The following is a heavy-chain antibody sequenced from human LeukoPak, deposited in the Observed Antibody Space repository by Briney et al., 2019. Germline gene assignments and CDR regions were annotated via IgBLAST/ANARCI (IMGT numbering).Heavy chain of an antibody. Sequence: SQTLSLTCAVSGGSISSGGYSWSWIRQPPGKGLEWIGYIYHSGSTYYNPSLKSRVTISVDRSKNQFSLKLSSVTAADTAVYYCARSRPRFVLPKYNGLDVWGQGTTVTVSS. J-gene: IGHJ6*02. D-gene: IGHD5-12*01. CDR2: IYHSGST. CDR1: GGSISSGGYS. CDR3: ARSRPRFVLPKYNGLDV. V-gene: IGHV4-30-2*01.